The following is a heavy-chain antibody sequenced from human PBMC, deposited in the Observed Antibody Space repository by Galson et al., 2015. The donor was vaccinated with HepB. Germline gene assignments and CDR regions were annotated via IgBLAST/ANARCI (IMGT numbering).Heavy chain of an antibody. CDR1: GYTFAGYY. CDR3: ARDQTMADRPYFYYGMDV. CDR2: INAKSGIT. D-gene: IGHD6-6*01. J-gene: IGHJ6*02. V-gene: IGHV1-2*02. Sequence: SVKVSCKASGYTFAGYYLHWMRQAPGQGLEWMGWINAKSGITNYAQKFQGRVSMTRDTSTSTAYMELSRLRSDDTAVYYCARDQTMADRPYFYYGMDVWGQGTTVTVSS.